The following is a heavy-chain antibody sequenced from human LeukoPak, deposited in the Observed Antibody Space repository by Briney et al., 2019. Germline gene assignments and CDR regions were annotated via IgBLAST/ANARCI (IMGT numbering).Heavy chain of an antibody. D-gene: IGHD7-27*01. CDR3: ARGRLGARLGITYYYYYMDV. Sequence: SETLSLTCTVSGGSISSYYWSWIRQPAGKGLEWIGRIYTSGSTNYNPSLKSRVTMSVDTSKNQFSLKLSSVTAADTAVYYCARGRLGARLGITYYYYYMDVWGKGTTVTISS. J-gene: IGHJ6*03. CDR2: IYTSGST. V-gene: IGHV4-4*07. CDR1: GGSISSYY.